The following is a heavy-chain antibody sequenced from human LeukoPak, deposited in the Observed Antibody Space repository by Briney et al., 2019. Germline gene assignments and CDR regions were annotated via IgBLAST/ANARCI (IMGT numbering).Heavy chain of an antibody. D-gene: IGHD1-26*01. V-gene: IGHV3-30*03. CDR2: ISYDGSNK. J-gene: IGHJ5*02. Sequence: PGGSLRLSCAASGFTFSSYGMHWVRRAPGKGLEWVAVISYDGSNKYYADSVKGRFTISRDNSKNTLYLQMNSLRAEDTAVYYCATPFWELRGQGPWGQGTLVTVSS. CDR1: GFTFSSYG. CDR3: ATPFWELRGQGP.